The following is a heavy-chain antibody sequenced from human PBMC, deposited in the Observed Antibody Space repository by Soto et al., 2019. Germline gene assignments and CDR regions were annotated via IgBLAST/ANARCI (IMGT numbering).Heavy chain of an antibody. CDR1: GGSIRGYY. D-gene: IGHD3-10*01. CDR3: ARELRYYGSGPTNFLNDYYGMDV. J-gene: IGHJ6*04. CDR2: IYYSGST. V-gene: IGHV4-59*01. Sequence: QVQLQESGPGLVKPSETLSLTCTVSGGSIRGYYWRWIRQPPGKGLAWIGYIYYSGSTNYNPSLKRRVTSSVDTSKNQFSLKLISVTAADTAVYYCARELRYYGSGPTNFLNDYYGMDVWGEGTTVTVSS.